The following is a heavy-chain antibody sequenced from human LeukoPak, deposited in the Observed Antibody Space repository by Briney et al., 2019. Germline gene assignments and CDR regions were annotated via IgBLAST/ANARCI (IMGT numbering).Heavy chain of an antibody. CDR1: GFTLSIYA. Sequence: GGAPRLSCTAPGFTLSIYAMNWGRQAPGKGLGGLFYINSDSTTIHYADSVKGRFTISRDNAKNSLYLQMNSLRAEDTAVYYCARDYYDSSGYPTQLTDYWGQGTLVTVSS. CDR2: INSDSTTI. J-gene: IGHJ4*02. V-gene: IGHV3-48*01. D-gene: IGHD3-22*01. CDR3: ARDYYDSSGYPTQLTDY.